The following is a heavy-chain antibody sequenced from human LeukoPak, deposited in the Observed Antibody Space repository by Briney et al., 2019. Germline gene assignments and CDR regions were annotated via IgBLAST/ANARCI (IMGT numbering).Heavy chain of an antibody. J-gene: IGHJ4*02. CDR3: ARHKSSTSCYAPIDY. CDR2: MYHSGST. CDR1: GYSISSGHY. D-gene: IGHD2-2*01. V-gene: IGHV4-38-2*02. Sequence: PSETLSLTCTVSGYSISSGHYWGWIRQPPGKGLEWIGSMYHSGSTYYNPPLKSRVTISEDTSKNQFSLKLSSVTAADTAVYYCARHKSSTSCYAPIDYWGQGTLVTVSS.